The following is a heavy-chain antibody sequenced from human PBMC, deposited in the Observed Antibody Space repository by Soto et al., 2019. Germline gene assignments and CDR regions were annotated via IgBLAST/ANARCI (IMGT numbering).Heavy chain of an antibody. Sequence: GGSLRLSCSASGFTFSSYAMHWVRQAPGKGLEYVSAISSNGGSTYYADSVKGRFTISRDNSKNTLYLQMSSLRAEDTAVYYCVKAGYSSSWDPFDYWGQGTLVTVSS. D-gene: IGHD6-13*01. J-gene: IGHJ4*02. CDR3: VKAGYSSSWDPFDY. CDR1: GFTFSSYA. V-gene: IGHV3-64D*08. CDR2: ISSNGGST.